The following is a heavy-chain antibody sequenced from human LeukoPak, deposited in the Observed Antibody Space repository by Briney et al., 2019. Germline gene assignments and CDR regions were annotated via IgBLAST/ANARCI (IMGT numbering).Heavy chain of an antibody. V-gene: IGHV4-39*01. CDR3: ARYRITMIVVVMDSSYYFDY. CDR1: GGSISSSSYY. CDR2: IYYSGST. J-gene: IGHJ4*02. Sequence: PSETLSLTCTVSGGSISSSSYYWGWIRQPPGKGLEWIGSIYYSGSTYYNPSLKSRVTISVDTSKNQFSLKLSSVTAADTAVYYCARYRITMIVVVMDSSYYFDYWGQGTLVTVSS. D-gene: IGHD3-22*01.